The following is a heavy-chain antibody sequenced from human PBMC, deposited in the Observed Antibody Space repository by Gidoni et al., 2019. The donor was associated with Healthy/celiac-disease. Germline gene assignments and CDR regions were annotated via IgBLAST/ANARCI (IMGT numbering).Heavy chain of an antibody. Sequence: EVQLVESGGGLVQPGGSLRLSCAASGFTFSSYWMHWVRQAPGKGLVWVSRINSDGSSTSYADSVKGRFTISRDNAKNTLYLQMNSLRAEDTAVYYCASITMVRGVMRVHYYYGMDVWGQGTTVTVSS. J-gene: IGHJ6*02. CDR3: ASITMVRGVMRVHYYYGMDV. CDR1: GFTFSSYW. CDR2: INSDGSST. V-gene: IGHV3-74*01. D-gene: IGHD3-10*01.